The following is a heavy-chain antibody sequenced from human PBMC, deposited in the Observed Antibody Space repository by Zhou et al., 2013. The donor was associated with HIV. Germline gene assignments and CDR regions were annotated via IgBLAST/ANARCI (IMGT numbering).Heavy chain of an antibody. CDR1: GGTFSSYA. D-gene: IGHD2-2*01. CDR2: IIPILGIA. Sequence: QVQLVQSGAEVKKPGSSVKVSCKASGGTFSSYAISWVRQAPGQGLEWMGRIIPILGIANYAQKFQGRVTITADKSTSTAYMELSSLRSEDTAVYYCARAMGGYCSSTSCYDQYYYYMDVWGKGTTVTVSS. CDR3: ARAMGGYCSSTSCYDQYYYYMDV. V-gene: IGHV1-69*04. J-gene: IGHJ6*03.